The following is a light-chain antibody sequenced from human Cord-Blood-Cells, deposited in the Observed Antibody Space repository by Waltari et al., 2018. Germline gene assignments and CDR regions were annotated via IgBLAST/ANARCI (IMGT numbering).Light chain of an antibody. CDR3: QQRSNWPLT. J-gene: IGKJ4*01. Sequence: EIVLTQSPATLSWSQRDITTLPCSACQRVSSYLAWYQQKPGQAPRLLIYDASNRATGIPTRFSGSGSGTDFTLTISSLEPEDFAVYYCQQRSNWPLTFGGGSKVEIK. V-gene: IGKV3-11*01. CDR2: DAS. CDR1: QRVSSY.